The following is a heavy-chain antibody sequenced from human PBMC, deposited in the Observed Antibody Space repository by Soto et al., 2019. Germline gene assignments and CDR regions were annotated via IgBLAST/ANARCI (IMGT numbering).Heavy chain of an antibody. V-gene: IGHV3-33*01. CDR1: GFTFSSYG. D-gene: IGHD3-10*01. Sequence: QVQLVESGGGVVQPGRSLRLSCAASGFTFSSYGMHWVRQAPGKGLEWVAVIWYDGSNKYYADSVKGRFTISRDNSKNTLYLQMNSLRVEDTAVYYCARESRSWFGTKYWGQGTLVTVSS. CDR2: IWYDGSNK. CDR3: ARESRSWFGTKY. J-gene: IGHJ4*02.